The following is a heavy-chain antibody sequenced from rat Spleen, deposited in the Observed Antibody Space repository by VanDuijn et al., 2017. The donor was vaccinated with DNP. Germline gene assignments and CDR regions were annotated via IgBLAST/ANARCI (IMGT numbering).Heavy chain of an antibody. D-gene: IGHD1-9*01. J-gene: IGHJ2*01. CDR1: GFSLTSFH. CDR2: MWSDGDT. V-gene: IGHV2-32*01. Sequence: QVRLKESGPGLVQPSQTLSLTCTVSGFSLTSFHVHWVRQPPGKGLEWMGVMWSDGDTSYSSVLKSRLSISRDTSKNQVFLKMNSLQTDDTGTYYCTRHTTGITAWDYWGQGVMVTVSS. CDR3: TRHTTGITAWDY.